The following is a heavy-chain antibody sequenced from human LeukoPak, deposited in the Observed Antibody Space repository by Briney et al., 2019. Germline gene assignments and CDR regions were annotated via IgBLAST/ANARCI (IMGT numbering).Heavy chain of an antibody. D-gene: IGHD1-26*01. CDR1: GYTFTSYG. CDR3: ARDREVGATPPYDAFDI. V-gene: IGHV1-18*01. Sequence: ASVKVSCKASGYTFTSYGISWVRQAPGQGLEWMGWISAYNGNTNYAQKLQGRVTMTTDTSTSTAYMELRSLRSDDTAVYYCARDREVGATPPYDAFDIWGQGTMVAVSS. CDR2: ISAYNGNT. J-gene: IGHJ3*02.